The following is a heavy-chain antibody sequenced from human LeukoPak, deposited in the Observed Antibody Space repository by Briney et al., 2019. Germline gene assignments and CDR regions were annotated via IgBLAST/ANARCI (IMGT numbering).Heavy chain of an antibody. CDR1: GFTFNNFG. Sequence: PGGSLRLSCEASGFTFNNFGMHWVRQAPGKGLEWVSYISSSGSTIYYADSIKGRFTISRDNARNSLYLQMNSLRAEDSAVYYCARDQTSSSWYDYWGQGTLVTVSS. V-gene: IGHV3-48*04. J-gene: IGHJ4*02. D-gene: IGHD6-13*01. CDR2: ISSSGSTI. CDR3: ARDQTSSSWYDY.